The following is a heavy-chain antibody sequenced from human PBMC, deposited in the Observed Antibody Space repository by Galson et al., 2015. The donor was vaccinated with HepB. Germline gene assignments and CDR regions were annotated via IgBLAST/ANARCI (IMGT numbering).Heavy chain of an antibody. CDR3: AKVGRGGRGYSYGYL. CDR1: GFTFSSYA. CDR2: ISGSGGST. D-gene: IGHD5-18*01. J-gene: IGHJ4*02. V-gene: IGHV3-23*01. Sequence: SLRLSCAASGFTFSSYAMSWVRQAPGKGLEWVSAISGSGGSTYYADSVKGRFTISRDNPKNTLYLQMNSLRAEDTAVYYCAKVGRGGRGYSYGYLWGQGTLVTVSS.